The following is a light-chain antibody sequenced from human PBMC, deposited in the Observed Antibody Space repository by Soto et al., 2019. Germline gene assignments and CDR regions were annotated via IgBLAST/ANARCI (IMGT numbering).Light chain of an antibody. V-gene: IGKV1-27*01. Sequence: DIQMTQSPSSLSASVGDTVTITCRASQGISNYVAWYQQKPGQVPNLLIYAASALQSVVPSRFSGSGSGTDFTLTISSLRPEDVATYYCQKYNNAPRTFGQGTKVEI. CDR2: AAS. J-gene: IGKJ1*01. CDR1: QGISNY. CDR3: QKYNNAPRT.